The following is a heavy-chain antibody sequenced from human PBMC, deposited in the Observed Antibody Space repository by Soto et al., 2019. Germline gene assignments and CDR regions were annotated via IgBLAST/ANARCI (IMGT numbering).Heavy chain of an antibody. CDR2: VNPNSGGT. CDR1: GYTFTDYF. J-gene: IGHJ3*02. Sequence: ASVKVSCKASGYTFTDYFLHWVRQAPGQGLEWMGWVNPNSGGTGYAQKFKDWVTMTRDTSINTAYMELRRLRSDDTALYFCARETRMTALDMWGQGTMVTVSS. V-gene: IGHV1-2*04. D-gene: IGHD2-15*01. CDR3: ARETRMTALDM.